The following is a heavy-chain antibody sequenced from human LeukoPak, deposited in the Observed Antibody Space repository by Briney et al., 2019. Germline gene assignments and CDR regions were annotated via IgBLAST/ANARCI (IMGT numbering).Heavy chain of an antibody. CDR1: GFTLISYS. D-gene: IGHD1-26*01. V-gene: IGHV3-53*01. J-gene: IGHJ4*02. Sequence: GSLRLSCAASGFTLISYSMNWVRRAPGKGLEWVSVIYSDGSTYYADSVKGRFTISRDNSKNTLDLQMTGLRAEDTAVYYCARERGRGRDSPWFDYWGQGTLVTVSS. CDR3: ARERGRGRDSPWFDY. CDR2: IYSDGST.